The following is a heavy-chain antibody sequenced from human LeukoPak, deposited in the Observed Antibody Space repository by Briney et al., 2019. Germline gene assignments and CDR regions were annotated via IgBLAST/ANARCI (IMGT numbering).Heavy chain of an antibody. CDR1: GGSISSSSYY. J-gene: IGHJ4*02. V-gene: IGHV4-39*07. Sequence: SETLSLTCTVSGGSISSSSYYWGWIRQPPGKGLEWIGSIYYSGSTNYNPSLKSRVTISVDTSKNQFSLKLSSVTAADTAVYYCARRVSDCSSTSCYYFDYWGQGTLVTVSS. D-gene: IGHD2-2*01. CDR2: IYYSGST. CDR3: ARRVSDCSSTSCYYFDY.